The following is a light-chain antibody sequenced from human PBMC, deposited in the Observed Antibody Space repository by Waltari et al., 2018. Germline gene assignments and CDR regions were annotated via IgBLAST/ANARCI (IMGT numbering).Light chain of an antibody. J-gene: IGLJ3*02. CDR2: DVS. CDR1: SSDIGGSNY. V-gene: IGLV2-14*03. CDR3: SSYTSSSTWV. Sequence: QSALTQPASVSGSPGQSITISCTGTSSDIGGSNYVSWYQQHPGKAPKLMIYDVSNRPSGVSNSFSGSKSGNTASLTISGLQTEDEADYYCSSYTSSSTWVFGGGTKLTVL.